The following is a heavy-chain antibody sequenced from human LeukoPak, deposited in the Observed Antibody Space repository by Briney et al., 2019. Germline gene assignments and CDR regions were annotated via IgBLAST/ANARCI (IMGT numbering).Heavy chain of an antibody. J-gene: IGHJ4*02. CDR3: AKGPFFYYDASGYNYFDS. CDR1: GFTFDDYG. V-gene: IGHV3-20*04. D-gene: IGHD3-22*01. CDR2: INWNGGST. Sequence: QPGGSLRLSCAASGFTFDDYGMSWVRQAPGKGLEWVSGINWNGGSTGYADSVKGRFTISRDNAKNSLYLQMNSLRAEDTALYYCAKGPFFYYDASGYNYFDSWGQGTLVTVSS.